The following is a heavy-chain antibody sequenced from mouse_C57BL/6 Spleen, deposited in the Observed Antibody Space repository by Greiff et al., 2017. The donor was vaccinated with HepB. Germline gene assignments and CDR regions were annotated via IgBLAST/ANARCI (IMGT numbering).Heavy chain of an antibody. Sequence: EVNLVESGGGLVQPGGSLSLSCAASGFTFTDYYMSWVRQPPGKALEWLGFIRNKANGYTTEYSASVKGRFTISRDNSQSILYLQMNALRAEDSATYYCARYKGYGSSYAMDYWGQGTSVTVSS. CDR1: GFTFTDYY. CDR3: ARYKGYGSSYAMDY. J-gene: IGHJ4*01. D-gene: IGHD1-1*01. CDR2: IRNKANGYTT. V-gene: IGHV7-3*01.